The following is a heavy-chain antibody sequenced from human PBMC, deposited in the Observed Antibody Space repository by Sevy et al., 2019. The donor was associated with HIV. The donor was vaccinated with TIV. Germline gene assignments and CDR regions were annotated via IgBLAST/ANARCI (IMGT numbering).Heavy chain of an antibody. CDR3: ARGDVSGAFDI. Sequence: ASVKVSCKTSGYTFTSYAMHWVRQAPGQRLEWMGWINPGNGDTKYSLKFQGRVTITRDTSATTAYMELSSLGSEDTAVYYCARGDVSGAFDIWGQGTLVTVSS. CDR2: INPGNGDT. J-gene: IGHJ3*02. V-gene: IGHV1-3*01. D-gene: IGHD3-3*01. CDR1: GYTFTSYA.